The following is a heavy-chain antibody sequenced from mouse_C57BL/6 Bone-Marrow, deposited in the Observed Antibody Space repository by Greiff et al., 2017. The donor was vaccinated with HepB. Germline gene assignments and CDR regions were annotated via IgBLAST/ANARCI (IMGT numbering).Heavy chain of an antibody. V-gene: IGHV5-2*01. CDR2: INSDGGST. Sequence: EVKLMESGGGLVQPGESLKLSCESNEYEFPSHDMSWVRKTPEKRLELVAAINSDGGSTYYPDTMERRFIISRDNTKKTLYLQMSSLKSEDTALYYCARLYDYDGYAMDYWGQGTSVTVSS. D-gene: IGHD2-4*01. CDR3: ARLYDYDGYAMDY. J-gene: IGHJ4*01. CDR1: EYEFPSHD.